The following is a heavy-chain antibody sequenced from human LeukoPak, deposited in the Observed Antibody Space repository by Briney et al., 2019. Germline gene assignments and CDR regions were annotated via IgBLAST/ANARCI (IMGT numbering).Heavy chain of an antibody. CDR2: IYTSGST. D-gene: IGHD2-8*01. J-gene: IGHJ5*02. CDR1: GGSISSYY. CDR3: AREPSSVVMTPKFDP. Sequence: SETLSLTCAVSGGSISSYYWSWIRQPAGKGLEWIGRIYTSGSTNYNPSLKSRVTMSVDTSKNQFSLKLSSVTAADTAVYYCAREPSSVVMTPKFDPWGQGTLVTVPS. V-gene: IGHV4-4*07.